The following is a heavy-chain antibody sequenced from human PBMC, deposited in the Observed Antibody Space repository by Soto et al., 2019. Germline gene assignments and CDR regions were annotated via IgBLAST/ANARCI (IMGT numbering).Heavy chain of an antibody. CDR3: AKNGQPPYYYYGMDV. D-gene: IGHD2-8*01. Sequence: QGQLVQSGGEAKKPGASVKVSCKASGYTFTRYGISWVRQAPGQGLAWMGWISGYNGDTNYAQKFQGRVTMTIDTSTSTADMELRSLTSDDTAVYYCAKNGQPPYYYYGMDVWGQGTTVTVSS. V-gene: IGHV1-18*01. CDR1: GYTFTRYG. J-gene: IGHJ6*02. CDR2: ISGYNGDT.